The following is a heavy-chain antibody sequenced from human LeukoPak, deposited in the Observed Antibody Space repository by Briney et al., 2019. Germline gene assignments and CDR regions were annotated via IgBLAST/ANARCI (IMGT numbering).Heavy chain of an antibody. CDR1: GYGFTSYC. Sequence: GSALQISCEVSGYGFTSYCIGCVRPMPGKGREWMGIIYPGDSDTRYSPSFQGQVTISSDKSISTSYLQWSGLTASDTAMYYCASLPHGDYANWFDPWGQGTLVTVSS. J-gene: IGHJ5*02. CDR3: ASLPHGDYANWFDP. D-gene: IGHD4-17*01. CDR2: IYPGDSDT. V-gene: IGHV5-51*01.